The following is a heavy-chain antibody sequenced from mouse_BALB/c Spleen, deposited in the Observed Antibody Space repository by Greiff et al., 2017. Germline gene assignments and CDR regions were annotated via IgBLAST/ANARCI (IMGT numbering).Heavy chain of an antibody. V-gene: IGHV2-9*02. Sequence: VKLVESGPGLVAPSQSLSITCTVSGFSLTSYGVHWVRQPPGKGLEWLGVIWAGGSTNYNSALMSRLSISKDNSKSQVFLKMNSLQTDDTAMYYCARDRYDGYPSYWYFDVWGAGTTVTVSS. CDR3: ARDRYDGYPSYWYFDV. CDR1: GFSLTSYG. D-gene: IGHD2-3*01. CDR2: IWAGGST. J-gene: IGHJ1*01.